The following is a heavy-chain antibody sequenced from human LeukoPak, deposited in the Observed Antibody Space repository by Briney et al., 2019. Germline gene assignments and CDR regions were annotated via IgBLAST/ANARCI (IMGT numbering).Heavy chain of an antibody. CDR3: ARDNYYYDSSRYYFDY. CDR2: IIPIFGTA. D-gene: IGHD3-22*01. Sequence: SVKVSCKTSGGTFRNYAISWVRQAPGQGLERMGGIIPIFGTANYAQKFQGRVTITADESTSTAYMELSSLRSEDTAVYYCARDNYYYDSSRYYFDYWGQGTLVTVSS. J-gene: IGHJ4*02. CDR1: GGTFRNYA. V-gene: IGHV1-69*13.